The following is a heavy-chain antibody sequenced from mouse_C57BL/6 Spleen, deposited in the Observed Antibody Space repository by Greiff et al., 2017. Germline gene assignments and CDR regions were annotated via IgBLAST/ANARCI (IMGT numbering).Heavy chain of an antibody. J-gene: IGHJ2*01. D-gene: IGHD1-1*01. CDR3: ARTLITTVVAPYFDY. CDR2: INPNNGGT. V-gene: IGHV1-22*01. Sequence: EVQLQQSGPELVKPGASVKMSCKASGYTFTDYNMHWVKQSHGKSLEWIGYINPNNGGTSYNQKFKGKATLTVNKSSSTAYMELRSLTSEDSAVYYCARTLITTVVAPYFDYWGQGTTLTVSS. CDR1: GYTFTDYN.